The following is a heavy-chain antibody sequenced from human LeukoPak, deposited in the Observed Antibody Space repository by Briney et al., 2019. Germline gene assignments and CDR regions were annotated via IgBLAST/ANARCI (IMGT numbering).Heavy chain of an antibody. J-gene: IGHJ4*02. CDR3: AREGYTTTEYFDY. CDR1: GGTFSSYA. Sequence: SVKVSCKASGGTFSSYAISWVRQPPGQGLEWMGRIIPILGIANYAQKFQGRVTITADKSTSTAYMELSSLRSEDTAVYYCAREGYTTTEYFDYWGQGTLVTVSS. D-gene: IGHD5-24*01. CDR2: IIPILGIA. V-gene: IGHV1-69*04.